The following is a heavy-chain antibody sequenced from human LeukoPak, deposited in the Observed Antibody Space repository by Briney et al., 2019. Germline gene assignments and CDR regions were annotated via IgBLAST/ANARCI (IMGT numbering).Heavy chain of an antibody. J-gene: IGHJ4*02. Sequence: ASVKVSCKASGYTFTSYGISWVRQAPGQGLEWMGWISAYNGNTNYAQKLQCRVTMTTDTSTSTAYMELRSLRSDDTAVYYCARGRRGNRTNCCSTSCYAGDYWGQGTLVTVSS. V-gene: IGHV1-18*01. CDR3: ARGRRGNRTNCCSTSCYAGDY. CDR1: GYTFTSYG. CDR2: ISAYNGNT. D-gene: IGHD2-2*01.